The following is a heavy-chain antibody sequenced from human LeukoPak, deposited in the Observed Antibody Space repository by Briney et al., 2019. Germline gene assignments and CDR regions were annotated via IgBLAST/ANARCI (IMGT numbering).Heavy chain of an antibody. Sequence: SETLSLTCTVSGGSISSSSYYWGWIPQPPGKGLEWIGSIYYSGSTYYNPSLKSRVTISVDTSKNQFSLKLSSVTAADTAVYYCARHCNYYDSSGLLDYWGQGTLVTVSS. CDR3: ARHCNYYDSSGLLDY. V-gene: IGHV4-39*01. CDR2: IYYSGST. D-gene: IGHD3-22*01. J-gene: IGHJ4*02. CDR1: GGSISSSSYY.